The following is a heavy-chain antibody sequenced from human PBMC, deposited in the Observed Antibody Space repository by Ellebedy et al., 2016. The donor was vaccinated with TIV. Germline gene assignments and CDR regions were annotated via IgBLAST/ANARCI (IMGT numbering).Heavy chain of an antibody. CDR2: INAGNGNT. D-gene: IGHD6-13*01. V-gene: IGHV1-3*01. Sequence: ASVKVSCKASGGTFSSYAISWVRQAPGQRLEWMGWINAGNGNTKYSQKFQGRVTITRDTSASTAYMDLSSLRSEDTAVYYCAREVIGAAGIQPNLDYWGQGTLVTVSS. CDR3: AREVIGAAGIQPNLDY. CDR1: GGTFSSYA. J-gene: IGHJ4*02.